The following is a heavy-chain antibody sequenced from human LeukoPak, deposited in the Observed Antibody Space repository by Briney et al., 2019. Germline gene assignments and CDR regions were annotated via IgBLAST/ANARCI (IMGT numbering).Heavy chain of an antibody. Sequence: PGGSLRLSCAASGSTFDDYAMHWVRQAPGKGLEWVSGISWNSGSIGYADSVKGRFTISRDNAKNSLYLQMNSLRAEDTALYYCAKAPLRYFDWSSFDYWGQGTLVTVSS. CDR1: GSTFDDYA. CDR3: AKAPLRYFDWSSFDY. D-gene: IGHD3-9*01. J-gene: IGHJ4*02. V-gene: IGHV3-9*01. CDR2: ISWNSGSI.